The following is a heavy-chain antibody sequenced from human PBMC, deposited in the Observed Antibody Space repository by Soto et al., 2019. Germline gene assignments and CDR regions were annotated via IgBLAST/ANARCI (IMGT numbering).Heavy chain of an antibody. Sequence: EVQLLESGGGLVQPGGSLRLSCAASGFTFIKYAMTWVRQSPGKGLEWVSGSSGSGSNTVYADSVKGRFTISRDNSKNTLYMQINRLRVDDTAFYYCARDSVPPIEYWGQGTLVTVS. CDR3: ARDSVPPIEY. J-gene: IGHJ4*02. CDR2: SSGSGSNT. CDR1: GFTFIKYA. V-gene: IGHV3-23*01.